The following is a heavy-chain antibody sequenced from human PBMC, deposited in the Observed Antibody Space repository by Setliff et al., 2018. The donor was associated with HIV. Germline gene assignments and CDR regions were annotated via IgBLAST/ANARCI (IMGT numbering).Heavy chain of an antibody. J-gene: IGHJ6*02. D-gene: IGHD6-13*01. V-gene: IGHV4-38-2*01. CDR3: AKQQQLVPGV. CDR2: INHSGRI. CDR1: GYSISSGFY. Sequence: SETLSLTCAVSGYSISSGFYWGWIRQPPGKGLEWIGEINHSGRINCNPSLKSRVTVSVDTSKNQFSLKLSSVTAADTAVYYCAKQQQLVPGVWGQGTTVTVSS.